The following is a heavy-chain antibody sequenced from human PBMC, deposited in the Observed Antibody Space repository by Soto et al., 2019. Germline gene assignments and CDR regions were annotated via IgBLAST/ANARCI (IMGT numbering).Heavy chain of an antibody. CDR2: IYTSGST. Sequence: SETLSLTCTVSGGSISSYYWSWIRQPAGKGLEWIGRIYTSGSTNYNPSLKRRVTISVDTPKTQFSLKLSSVTAADTAVYYCARVDHGDYAANYFRGMDVWGQGTTVTVSS. CDR3: ARVDHGDYAANYFRGMDV. D-gene: IGHD4-17*01. J-gene: IGHJ6*02. V-gene: IGHV4-4*07. CDR1: GGSISSYY.